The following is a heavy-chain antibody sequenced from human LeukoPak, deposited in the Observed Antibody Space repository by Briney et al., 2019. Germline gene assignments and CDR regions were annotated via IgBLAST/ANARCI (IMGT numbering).Heavy chain of an antibody. CDR2: INPNSGGT. J-gene: IGHJ6*03. V-gene: IGHV1-2*02. Sequence: ASVKVSCKASGYTFNGYYMHWMRQAPGQGLEWMGWINPNSGGTNYAQKFQGRVTMTRDTSISTAYMELSRLRSDDTAVYYCARGMEPYYYMDVWGKGTTVTVSS. CDR1: GYTFNGYY. CDR3: ARGMEPYYYMDV. D-gene: IGHD1-26*01.